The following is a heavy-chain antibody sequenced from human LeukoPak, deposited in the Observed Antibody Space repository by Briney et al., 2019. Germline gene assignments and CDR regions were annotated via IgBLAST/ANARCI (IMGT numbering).Heavy chain of an antibody. V-gene: IGHV3-33*01. CDR2: IWHDGSKI. CDR3: AREIWLGHCSSISCHTFDY. D-gene: IGHD2-2*01. Sequence: RSLRLSCAASGFIFSTYGMHWVRQAPGKGLEWLAGIWHDGSKIFYADSVKGRFTISRDNSKNTLYLQMNILRVEDTAVYYRAREIWLGHCSSISCHTFDYWGQGTLVTVSS. CDR1: GFIFSTYG. J-gene: IGHJ4*02.